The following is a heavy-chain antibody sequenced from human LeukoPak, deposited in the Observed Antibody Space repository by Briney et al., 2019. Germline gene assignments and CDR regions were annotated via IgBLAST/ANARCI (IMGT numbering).Heavy chain of an antibody. CDR3: ARDQYYDSKGWFDP. CDR1: GYTFTSFG. Sequence: ASVKVSCKASGYTFTSFGISWVRQAPGQGLEWMGWISAYNGNTNYAQKLQGRVTMTTDTSTNTGYMELRSLRSDDTAVYYCARDQYYDSKGWFDPWGQGTPVTVSS. CDR2: ISAYNGNT. D-gene: IGHD3-22*01. J-gene: IGHJ5*02. V-gene: IGHV1-18*01.